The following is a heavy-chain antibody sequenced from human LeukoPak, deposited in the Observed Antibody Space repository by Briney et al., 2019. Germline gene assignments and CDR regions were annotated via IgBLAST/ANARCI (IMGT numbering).Heavy chain of an antibody. D-gene: IGHD2-15*01. J-gene: IGHJ4*02. CDR3: AKSRRAYCSGGSCFGLWDY. V-gene: IGHV3-74*01. CDR2: ISSDESST. CDR1: GFTFSTYW. Sequence: PGGSLRLSCAASGFTFSTYWMHWVRQAPGKGLVWVSRISSDESSTTYADSVKGRFTISRDNAKNTLYLQMNSLRAEDTAVYYCAKSRRAYCSGGSCFGLWDYWGQGTLVTVSS.